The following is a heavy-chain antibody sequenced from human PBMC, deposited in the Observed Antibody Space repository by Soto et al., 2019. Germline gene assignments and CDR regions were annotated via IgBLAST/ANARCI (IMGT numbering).Heavy chain of an antibody. CDR1: GGSISSGDYY. Sequence: AWETLSLTCTVSGGSISSGDYYWSWIRQPPGKGLEWIGYIYYSGSTYYNPSLKSRVTISVDTSKNQFSLKLSSVTAADTAVYYCARAMTDIVATIPHYYGMDVWGQGTTVTVSS. V-gene: IGHV4-30-4*01. CDR3: ARAMTDIVATIPHYYGMDV. D-gene: IGHD5-12*01. J-gene: IGHJ6*02. CDR2: IYYSGST.